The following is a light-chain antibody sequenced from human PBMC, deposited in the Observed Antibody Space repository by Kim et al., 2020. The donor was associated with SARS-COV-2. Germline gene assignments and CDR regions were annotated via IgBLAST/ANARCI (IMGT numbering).Light chain of an antibody. Sequence: CASPGERATLSCRASQSVSTNLAWYQQKPGQAPRLLIHGANTRATGIPARFSGSGSGTEFTLTISSLQSEDFAVYYCQHYDNWPPWTFGQGTKVEIK. V-gene: IGKV3-15*01. CDR2: GAN. CDR1: QSVSTN. CDR3: QHYDNWPPWT. J-gene: IGKJ1*01.